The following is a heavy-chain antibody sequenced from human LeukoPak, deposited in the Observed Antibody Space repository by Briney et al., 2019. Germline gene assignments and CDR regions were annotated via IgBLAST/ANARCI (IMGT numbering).Heavy chain of an antibody. CDR1: GNYW. D-gene: IGHD6-19*01. J-gene: IGHJ3*02. Sequence: GGSLRLSCAASGNYWMHWVRQAPGKGLVWVSRINSDGSSRSYADSVKGRFTISRDNAKNTLYLQMNSLRVEDMAVYYCARGLSIGVTGGLTAFDIWGQGTMVTVS. CDR3: ARGLSIGVTGGLTAFDI. V-gene: IGHV3-74*01. CDR2: INSDGSSR.